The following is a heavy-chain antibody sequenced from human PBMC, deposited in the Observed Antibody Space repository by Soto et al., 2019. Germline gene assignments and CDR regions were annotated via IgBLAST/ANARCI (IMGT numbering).Heavy chain of an antibody. CDR3: ARSFPEDYVWGSYRPGRPYYFDY. CDR1: GGSISSYY. D-gene: IGHD3-16*02. J-gene: IGHJ4*02. Sequence: KASETLSLTCTVSGGSISSYYWSWIRQPPGKGLEWIGYIYYSGSTNYNPSLKSRVTISVNTSKNQFSLKLSSVTAADTAVYYCARSFPEDYVWGSYRPGRPYYFDYWGQGTLVTVSS. V-gene: IGHV4-59*01. CDR2: IYYSGST.